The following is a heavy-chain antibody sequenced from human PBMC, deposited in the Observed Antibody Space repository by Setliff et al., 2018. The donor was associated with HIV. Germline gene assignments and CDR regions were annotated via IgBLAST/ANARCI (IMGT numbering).Heavy chain of an antibody. CDR1: GGTFRSKG. D-gene: IGHD3-10*01. V-gene: IGHV1-69*05. J-gene: IGHJ4*02. CDR2: IIPIFGTP. Sequence: GASVKVSCKASGGTFRSKGISWVRQAPGQGLEWMGGIIPIFGTPDYAQRFQDRVTMTSDTSTNTFYMELSSLKSEDTAVYYCTRNLYYYASGIHFGVYWGQGTPVTVSS. CDR3: TRNLYYYASGIHFGVY.